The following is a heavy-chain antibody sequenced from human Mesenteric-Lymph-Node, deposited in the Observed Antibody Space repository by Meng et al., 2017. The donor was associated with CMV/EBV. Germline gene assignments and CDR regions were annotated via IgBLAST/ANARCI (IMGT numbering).Heavy chain of an antibody. V-gene: IGHV1-18*01. CDR1: GYIFTSFG. J-gene: IGHJ1*01. CDR2: ISGYSGNT. CDR3: ARDPWGEVPATVDQ. D-gene: IGHD2-2*01. Sequence: ASVKVSCKASGYIFTSFGISWVRQAPGQGLEWMGWISGYSGNTHYAQKLQGRVTMTTDSSTSTAYMELTSLRFDDTAVYYCARDPWGEVPATVDQWGQGTLVTVSS.